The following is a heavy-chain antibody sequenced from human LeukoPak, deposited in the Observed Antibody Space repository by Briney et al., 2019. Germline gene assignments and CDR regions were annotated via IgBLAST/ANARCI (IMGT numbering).Heavy chain of an antibody. CDR3: ARDWYSGSYHDAFDT. Sequence: PSETLSLTCTVSSGSISSYHWSWIRQPAGKGLEWIGRIYTSGSTNYNPSLKSRVTMSVDTSKNQFSLKMSSVTAADTAVYYCARDWYSGSYHDAFDTWGQGTMVIVSS. V-gene: IGHV4-4*07. J-gene: IGHJ3*02. CDR2: IYTSGST. D-gene: IGHD1-26*01. CDR1: SGSISSYH.